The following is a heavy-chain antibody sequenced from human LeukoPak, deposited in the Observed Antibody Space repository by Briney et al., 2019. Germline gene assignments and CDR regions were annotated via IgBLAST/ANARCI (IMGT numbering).Heavy chain of an antibody. V-gene: IGHV4-39*01. CDR3: ARRYCSSTSCHQYYYYMDV. CDR2: IYYSGST. Sequence: SETLSLTCTVSGGSISSSSYYWGWIRQPPGEGLEWIGSIYYSGSTYYNPSLKSRVTISVDTSKNQFSLKLSSVTAADTAVYYCARRYCSSTSCHQYYYYMDVWGKGTTVTVSS. J-gene: IGHJ6*03. CDR1: GGSISSSSYY. D-gene: IGHD2-2*01.